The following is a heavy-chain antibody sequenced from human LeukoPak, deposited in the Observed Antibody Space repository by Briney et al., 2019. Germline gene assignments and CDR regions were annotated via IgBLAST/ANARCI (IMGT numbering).Heavy chain of an antibody. J-gene: IGHJ6*03. CDR3: ARGGNYDSSGYYSFYYYYYMDV. V-gene: IGHV3-48*03. Sequence: GGSLRLSCAASGFTFSIYEMNWVRQAPGKGLEWVSYISSSGSTIYYADSVKGRFTISRDNAKNSLYLQMNSLRAEDTAVYYCARGGNYDSSGYYSFYYYYYMDVWGKGTTVTVSS. CDR2: ISSSGSTI. D-gene: IGHD3-22*01. CDR1: GFTFSIYE.